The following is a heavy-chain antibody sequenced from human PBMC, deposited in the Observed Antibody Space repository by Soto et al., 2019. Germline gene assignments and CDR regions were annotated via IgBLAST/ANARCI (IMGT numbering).Heavy chain of an antibody. CDR3: AREGKLRRWTQALDS. CDR2: IHYNGNT. Sequence: SETLSLTCTVSGDSISSYSWSWIRQPPGKVLEGIGNIHYNGNTKYSPSLKGRVTMSVDTSKNPLSLKLITMTTAAPAVYFFAREGKLRRWTQALDSWGQGPLGTVSS. J-gene: IGHJ5*01. V-gene: IGHV4-59*01. CDR1: GDSISSYS. D-gene: IGHD6-6*01.